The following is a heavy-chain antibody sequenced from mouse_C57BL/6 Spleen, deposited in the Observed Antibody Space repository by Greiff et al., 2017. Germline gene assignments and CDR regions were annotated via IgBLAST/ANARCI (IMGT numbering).Heavy chain of an antibody. CDR3: ARYYAWFAY. J-gene: IGHJ3*01. CDR2: INLNNGGT. D-gene: IGHD1-1*01. V-gene: IGHV1-26*01. CDR1: GYTFTDYY. Sequence: EVQLQQSGPELVKPGASVKISCKASGYTFTDYYMNWVKQSHGKSLEWIGDINLNNGGTSYNQKFKGKDTLTVDKSSSTAYIVVRSLTSDDSVVYYCARYYAWFAYWGQGTLVTVSA.